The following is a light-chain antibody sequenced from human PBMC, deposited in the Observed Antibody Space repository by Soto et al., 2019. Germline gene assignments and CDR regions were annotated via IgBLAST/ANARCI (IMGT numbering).Light chain of an antibody. CDR1: SSDVGGYNY. V-gene: IGLV2-14*03. J-gene: IGLJ1*01. CDR3: CSYTTSSTYV. Sequence: QSALTQPASVSGSPGQSIAISCTGTSSDVGGYNYVSWYQQHPGKAPKLMIYDVNNRPSGVSNRFSGSKSGNTASLTSSGLQAEDEADYYCCSYTTSSTYVFGTGTKLTVL. CDR2: DVN.